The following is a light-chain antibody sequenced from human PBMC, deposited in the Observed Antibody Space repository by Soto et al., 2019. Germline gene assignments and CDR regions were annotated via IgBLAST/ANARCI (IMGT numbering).Light chain of an antibody. CDR3: CSYAGRYTFV. CDR2: DVA. V-gene: IGLV2-11*01. CDR1: SSDVGGYTY. J-gene: IGLJ3*02. Sequence: QSALTQPRSVSGSPGQSVTISCTGTSSDVGGYTYVSWYQQFPGKAPKLIIYDVAKRPSGVPDRFSGSKSGTTASLLISGLQVEDEADYYCCSYAGRYTFVFGGGTQLTV.